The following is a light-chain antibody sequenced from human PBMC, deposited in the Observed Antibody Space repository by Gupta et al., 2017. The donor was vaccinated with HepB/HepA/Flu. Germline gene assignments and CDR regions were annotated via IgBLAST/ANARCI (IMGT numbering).Light chain of an antibody. V-gene: IGKV1-5*03. J-gene: IGKJ1*01. CDR3: QQYNAYSA. CDR2: KAS. Sequence: IQMPQSPSTLSASVGDRVTITCRASQSISNYLAWYQQRPGKAPNLLIYKASSLQSGVPSRFSGSGSGTEFTLTISSLQPDDFATYYCQQYNAYSAFGQGTKVEIK. CDR1: QSISNY.